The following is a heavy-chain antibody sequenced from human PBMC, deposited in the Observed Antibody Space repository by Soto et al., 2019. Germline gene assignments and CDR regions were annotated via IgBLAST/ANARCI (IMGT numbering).Heavy chain of an antibody. CDR2: VSERRTRR. Sequence: AGSLRPSWAASGITFNNYAKNGVRRAQGKGGEWGSAVSERRTRRDYADSAKGRFTVSRNNYKNTQYLKMNSLRAEYSAVYYCGEDYDGMYVWGKGTTVTVSS. J-gene: IGHJ6*04. V-gene: IGHV3-23*01. CDR3: GEDYDGMYV. CDR1: GITFNNYA.